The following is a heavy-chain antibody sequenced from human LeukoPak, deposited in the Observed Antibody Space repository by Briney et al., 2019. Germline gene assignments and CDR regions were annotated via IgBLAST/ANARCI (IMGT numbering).Heavy chain of an antibody. J-gene: IGHJ4*02. CDR2: MNPNSGNT. V-gene: IGHV1-8*03. CDR3: ARGQYYYGSGSGDYFDY. D-gene: IGHD3-10*01. CDR1: GYTFTSYD. Sequence: AASVKVSCKASGYTFTSYDINWVRQATGQGLEWMGWMNPNSGNTGYAQKFQGRVTITRNTSISTAYMELSSLRSEDTAVYYCARGQYYYGSGSGDYFDYWGQGTLVTDSS.